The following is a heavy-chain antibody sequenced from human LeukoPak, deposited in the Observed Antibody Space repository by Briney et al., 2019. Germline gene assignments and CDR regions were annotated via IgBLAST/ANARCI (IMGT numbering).Heavy chain of an antibody. J-gene: IGHJ4*02. D-gene: IGHD3-22*01. CDR2: IYTSGST. V-gene: IGHV4-4*07. Sequence: SETLSLTCTVSGGSISSYYWSWIRQPAGKGLEWIGRIYTSGSTNYNPSLKSRVTMSVDTSKNQFSLKLSSVTAADTAVYYCARARYYYDSSGYLYFDYWGQGTLVTVSS. CDR3: ARARYYYDSSGYLYFDY. CDR1: GGSISSYY.